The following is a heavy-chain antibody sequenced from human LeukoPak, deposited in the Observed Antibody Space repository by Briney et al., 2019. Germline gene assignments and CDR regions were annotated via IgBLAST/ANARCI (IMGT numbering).Heavy chain of an antibody. V-gene: IGHV4-59*01. Sequence: LETLSLTCTVSGGSISSYYWSWIRQRPGKGLELIGYIYYSGSTNYNPSLKSRVAISVDTSKNQFSLKLSSVTAADTAVYYCARGLMMAVAGRGEFHYWGQGTLVTVSS. D-gene: IGHD6-13*01. CDR3: ARGLMMAVAGRGEFHY. CDR2: IYYSGST. CDR1: GGSISSYY. J-gene: IGHJ4*02.